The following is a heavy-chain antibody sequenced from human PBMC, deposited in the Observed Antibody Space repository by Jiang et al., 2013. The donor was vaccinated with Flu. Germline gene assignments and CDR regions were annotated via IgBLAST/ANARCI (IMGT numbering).Heavy chain of an antibody. J-gene: IGHJ4*02. Sequence: GSGLVKPSETLSLTCTVSGGSISNSLYYWGWIRQPPGKGLEWIGEIYYSGNTYYNPSLKSRVITSVDTSKNQFSLKLTSVTAADTAVYYCARRRVTTGGNFDYWGQGALVTVSS. D-gene: IGHD4-11*01. CDR3: ARRRVTTGGNFDY. CDR1: GGSISNSLYY. CDR2: IYYSGNT. V-gene: IGHV4-39*07.